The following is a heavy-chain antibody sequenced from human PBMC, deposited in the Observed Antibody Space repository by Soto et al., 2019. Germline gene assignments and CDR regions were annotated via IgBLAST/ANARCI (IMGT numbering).Heavy chain of an antibody. D-gene: IGHD3-22*01. CDR2: VSGNGGST. CDR3: AKNPGYYYDSPGYHFAY. V-gene: IGHV3-23*01. CDR1: GFTFSTYA. J-gene: IGHJ4*02. Sequence: GGSLRLSCAASGFTFSTYAMTWVRQAAGKGLEWVSTVSGNGGSTYYADSVKGRFSISRDNSKNTLYLQMNSLRAEDTAVYYCAKNPGYYYDSPGYHFAYRAQGTPVTVS.